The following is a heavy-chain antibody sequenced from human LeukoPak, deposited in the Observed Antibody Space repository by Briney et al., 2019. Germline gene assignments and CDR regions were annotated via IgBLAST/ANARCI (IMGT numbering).Heavy chain of an antibody. CDR2: ISYDGSKK. J-gene: IGHJ4*02. CDR1: GFSLSSYA. CDR3: AKFGGYYDRSARGAPEFDY. D-gene: IGHD3-22*01. Sequence: GGSLRLSCAASGFSLSSYAIHWVRQAPGKGLEWVAIISYDGSKKYYADSVKGRFTISRDNSKNTLYLQMNSLRAEDTAVYYCAKFGGYYDRSARGAPEFDYWGQGTLVTVSS. V-gene: IGHV3-30*04.